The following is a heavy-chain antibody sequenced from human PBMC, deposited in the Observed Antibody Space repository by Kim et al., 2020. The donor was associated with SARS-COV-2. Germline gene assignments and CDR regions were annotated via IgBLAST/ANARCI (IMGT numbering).Heavy chain of an antibody. Sequence: ASVKVSCKASGYTFTSYGISWVRQAPGQGLEWMGWISAYNGNTNYAQKLQGRVTMTTDTSTSTAYMELRSLRSDDTAVYYCARAHDVPYYYGMDVWGQGTTVTVSS. CDR1: GYTFTSYG. D-gene: IGHD3-16*01. CDR2: ISAYNGNT. V-gene: IGHV1-18*04. CDR3: ARAHDVPYYYGMDV. J-gene: IGHJ6*02.